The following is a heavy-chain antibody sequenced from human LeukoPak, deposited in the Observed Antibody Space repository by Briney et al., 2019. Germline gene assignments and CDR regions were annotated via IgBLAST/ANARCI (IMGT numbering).Heavy chain of an antibody. J-gene: IGHJ4*02. Sequence: GGSLRLSCAVSGFTFSSYWMHWVRRAPRKGLEWVSRISWNGDITYYADSVQGRFTISRDNNKNSLYLQMNRLRAEDTALYYCAKDADLDYWGQGTLVTVST. V-gene: IGHV3-43*01. CDR2: ISWNGDIT. CDR3: AKDADLDY. CDR1: GFTFSSYW.